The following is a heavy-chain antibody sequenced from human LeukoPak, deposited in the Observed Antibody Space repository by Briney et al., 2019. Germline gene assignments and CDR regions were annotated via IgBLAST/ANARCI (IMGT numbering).Heavy chain of an antibody. D-gene: IGHD2-2*01. V-gene: IGHV4-4*07. Sequence: SETLSLTCTVSGGSISSYYWSWIRQPAGKGLEWIGRIYTSGSTNYNPSPKGRVTMSVDTSKNQFSLKLSSVTAADTAVYYCARDAGGSSTASGWFDPWGQGTLVTVSS. CDR3: ARDAGGSSTASGWFDP. CDR1: GGSISSYY. J-gene: IGHJ5*02. CDR2: IYTSGST.